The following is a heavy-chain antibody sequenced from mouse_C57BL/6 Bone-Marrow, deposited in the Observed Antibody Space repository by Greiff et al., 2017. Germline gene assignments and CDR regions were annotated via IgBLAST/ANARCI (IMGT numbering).Heavy chain of an antibody. D-gene: IGHD1-1*01. Sequence: VQLQQSGAELVRPGASVTLSCKASGYTFTDYEMHWVKQTPVHGLEWIGAIDPETGGTAYNQKFKGKAILTADKSSSTAYMELRSLTSEDSAVYYCTRRDYYGSREYLDYWGQGTTLTVSS. CDR1: GYTFTDYE. CDR2: IDPETGGT. CDR3: TRRDYYGSREYLDY. J-gene: IGHJ2*01. V-gene: IGHV1-15*01.